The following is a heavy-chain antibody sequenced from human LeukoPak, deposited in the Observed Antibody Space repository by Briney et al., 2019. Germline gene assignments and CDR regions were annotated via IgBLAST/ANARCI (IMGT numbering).Heavy chain of an antibody. V-gene: IGHV4-34*01. CDR2: INHSGST. Sequence: KASETLSLTCAVYGGSFSGYYWSWIRQPPGKGLEWIGEINHSGSTNYNPSLKSRVTISVDTSKNQFSLKLSSVTAADTAVYYCARLGDYGLDYWGQGTLVTVSS. CDR1: GGSFSGYY. J-gene: IGHJ4*02. D-gene: IGHD4-17*01. CDR3: ARLGDYGLDY.